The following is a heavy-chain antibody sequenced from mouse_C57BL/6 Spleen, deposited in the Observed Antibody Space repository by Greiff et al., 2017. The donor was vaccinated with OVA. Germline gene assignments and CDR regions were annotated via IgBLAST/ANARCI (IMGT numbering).Heavy chain of an antibody. CDR3: ARREYDYDVGFAY. V-gene: IGHV1-47*01. J-gene: IGHJ3*01. D-gene: IGHD2-4*01. Sequence: VQRVESGAELVKPGASVKMSCKASGYTFTTYPIEWMKQNHGKSLEWIGNFHPYNDDTKYNEKFKGKATLTVEKSSSTVYLELSRLTSDDSAVYYCARREYDYDVGFAYWGQGTLVTVSA. CDR1: GYTFTTYP. CDR2: FHPYNDDT.